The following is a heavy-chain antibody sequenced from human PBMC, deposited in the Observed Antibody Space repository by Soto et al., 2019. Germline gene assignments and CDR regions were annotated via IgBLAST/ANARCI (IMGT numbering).Heavy chain of an antibody. V-gene: IGHV1-69*13. J-gene: IGHJ5*02. D-gene: IGHD6-19*01. CDR3: ARPGYSSGWWGNWFDP. CDR2: IIPIFGTA. Sequence: GASVKVSCKASGGTFSSYAISWVRQAPGQGLEWMGGIIPIFGTANYAQKFQGRVTITADESTSTAYMELSSLRSEDTAVYYCARPGYSSGWWGNWFDPCGQGPLVTVSS. CDR1: GGTFSSYA.